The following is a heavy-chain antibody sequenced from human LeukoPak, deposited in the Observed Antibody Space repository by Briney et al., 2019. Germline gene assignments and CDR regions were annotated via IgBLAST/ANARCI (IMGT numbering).Heavy chain of an antibody. J-gene: IGHJ6*03. V-gene: IGHV1-18*01. Sequence: ASVKVSCKASGYTFTSYGISWVRQAPGQGLEWMGWISAYNGNTNYAQKLQGRVTMTRDTSISTAYMELSRLRSDDTAVYYCARAAVAGRYYYYYMDVWGKGTTVTVSS. CDR2: ISAYNGNT. CDR3: ARAAVAGRYYYYYMDV. CDR1: GYTFTSYG. D-gene: IGHD6-19*01.